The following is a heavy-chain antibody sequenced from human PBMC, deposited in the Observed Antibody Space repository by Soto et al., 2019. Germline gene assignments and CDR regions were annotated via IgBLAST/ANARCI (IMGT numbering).Heavy chain of an antibody. D-gene: IGHD2-15*01. CDR3: ARAANYSEFYFDY. Sequence: EVQLVESGGGLVQPGGSLRLSCAASGFTFSSYWMHWVRQAPGKGLVWVSRINSDGSSTSYADSVKGQFTFSRDNAKNTLFLQMNSLRAEDTAVYYCARAANYSEFYFDYCGHGTLVTVSS. V-gene: IGHV3-74*01. CDR2: INSDGSST. J-gene: IGHJ4*01. CDR1: GFTFSSYW.